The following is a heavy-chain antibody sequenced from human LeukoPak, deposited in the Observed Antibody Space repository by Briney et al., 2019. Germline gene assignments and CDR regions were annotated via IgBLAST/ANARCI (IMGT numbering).Heavy chain of an antibody. CDR3: ASLKNYYDSSGYLVTDAFDI. CDR2: ISAYNGNT. Sequence: GSSVKVSCKASGGTFSSYAISWVRQAPGQGLEWMGCISAYNGNTNYAQKLQGRVTMTTDTSTSTAYMELRSLRSDDTAVYYCASLKNYYDSSGYLVTDAFDIWGQGTMVTVSS. CDR1: GGTFSSYA. D-gene: IGHD3-22*01. V-gene: IGHV1-18*01. J-gene: IGHJ3*02.